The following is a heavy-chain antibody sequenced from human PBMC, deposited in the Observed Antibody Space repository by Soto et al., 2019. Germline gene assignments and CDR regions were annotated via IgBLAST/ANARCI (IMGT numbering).Heavy chain of an antibody. CDR1: GDPVSSGSYY. J-gene: IGHJ4*02. D-gene: IGHD7-27*01. CDR2: IYHTGST. Sequence: QVQLQESGPGLVQPSQTLSLTCSVSGDPVSSGSYYWTWVRQHPVKGREWIGYIYHTGSTYYNPSLQSRLIMCIDTSKNQFSLHLYSVTAADTAVYFCAAKLGTTHYFDFWGQGSLVAVSS. V-gene: IGHV4-31*03. CDR3: AAKLGTTHYFDF.